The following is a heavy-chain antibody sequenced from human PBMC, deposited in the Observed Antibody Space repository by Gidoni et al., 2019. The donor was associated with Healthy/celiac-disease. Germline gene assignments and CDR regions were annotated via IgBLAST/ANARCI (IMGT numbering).Heavy chain of an antibody. CDR2: INHSGST. J-gene: IGHJ5*02. V-gene: IGHV4-34*01. D-gene: IGHD3-3*01. CDR3: ARGVAGNYDFWSGYYRGTDWFDP. Sequence: QVQLQQWGAGLLKPSETLSLTCAVSGGSFSGFYWSWLRQPPGKGLEWIGEINHSGSTNYNPSLKSRVTISVDTSKNQFSLKLSSVTAADTAVYYCARGVAGNYDFWSGYYRGTDWFDPWGQGTLVTVSS. CDR1: GGSFSGFY.